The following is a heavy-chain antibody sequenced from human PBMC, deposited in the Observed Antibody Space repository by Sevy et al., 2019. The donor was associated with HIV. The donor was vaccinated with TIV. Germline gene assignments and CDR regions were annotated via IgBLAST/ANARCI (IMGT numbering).Heavy chain of an antibody. V-gene: IGHV3-7*03. J-gene: IGHJ6*02. D-gene: IGHD3-10*01. Sequence: GGSLRLSCAASGFTFSSYWMSWVRQAPGKGLEWVANIKQDGSEKYYVDSVKGRFTISRDNAKNSLYLQMNSLRAEETAVYYCAREGYYYGSGSYSPPYYYYYGMDVWGQGTTVTVSS. CDR3: AREGYYYGSGSYSPPYYYYYGMDV. CDR1: GFTFSSYW. CDR2: IKQDGSEK.